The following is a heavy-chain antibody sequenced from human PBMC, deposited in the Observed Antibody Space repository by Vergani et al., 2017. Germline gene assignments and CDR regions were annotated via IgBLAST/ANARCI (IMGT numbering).Heavy chain of an antibody. CDR2: ISGSGGST. CDR1: GFTFSSYA. Sequence: EVQLLESGGGLVQPGGSLRLSCAASGFTFSSYAMSWVRQAPGKGLEWVSAISGSGGSTYYADSVKGRFTISRDNSKNTLYLQMNSRRAEDTAVYYCAKAVDFWSGYNYYYYYMDVWGKGTTVTVSS. V-gene: IGHV3-23*01. D-gene: IGHD3-3*01. CDR3: AKAVDFWSGYNYYYYYMDV. J-gene: IGHJ6*03.